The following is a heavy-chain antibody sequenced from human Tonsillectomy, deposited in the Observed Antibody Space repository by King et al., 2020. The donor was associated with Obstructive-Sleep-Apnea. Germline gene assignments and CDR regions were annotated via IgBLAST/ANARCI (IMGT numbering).Heavy chain of an antibody. V-gene: IGHV4-59*01. CDR1: GGSINSYY. D-gene: IGHD5-24*01. CDR3: ARDRVGRDGYNRFDY. J-gene: IGHJ4*02. CDR2: ISYSGST. Sequence: QLQESGPGLVKPSETLSLTCTVSGGSINSYYWSWIRQTPGKGLEWIGYISYSGSTNYNPSLKSRVTISVDTSKNQFSLKLSSVTAADTAVYYCARDRVGRDGYNRFDYWGQGTLVTASS.